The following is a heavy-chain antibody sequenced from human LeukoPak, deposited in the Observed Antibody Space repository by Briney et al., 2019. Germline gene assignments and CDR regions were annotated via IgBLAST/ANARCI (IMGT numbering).Heavy chain of an antibody. J-gene: IGHJ4*02. Sequence: PSDTLSLTCTVSGGSISSSSYYWGWIRQPRGKGLEWITSIYYRGTTYYKPSLKSQVTISVDSSKNQFSLKLSSVTAADTSVYYCARHGEYCGGGSCYSGLIDYWGQGTLVIVSS. CDR1: GGSISSSSYY. V-gene: IGHV4-39*01. CDR3: ARHGEYCGGGSCYSGLIDY. D-gene: IGHD2-15*01. CDR2: IYYRGTT.